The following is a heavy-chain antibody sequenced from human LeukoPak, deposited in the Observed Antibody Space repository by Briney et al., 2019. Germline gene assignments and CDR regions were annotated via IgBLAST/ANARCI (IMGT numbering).Heavy chain of an antibody. D-gene: IGHD6-13*01. J-gene: IGHJ4*02. CDR2: IYTSGST. V-gene: IGHV4-4*09. Sequence: SETLSLTCTVSGGSISTYYWSWIPQPPGKGLEWIGYIYTSGSTYYNPSLKSRVTISLDTSKNQFSLKLSSVTAADTAVYYCVRQKTSTWYWSPFDYWGQGTLVTVSS. CDR3: VRQKTSTWYWSPFDY. CDR1: GGSISTYY.